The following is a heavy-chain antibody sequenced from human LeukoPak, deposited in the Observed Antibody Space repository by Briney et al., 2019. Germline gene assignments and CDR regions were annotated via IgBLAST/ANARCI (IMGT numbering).Heavy chain of an antibody. J-gene: IGHJ4*02. CDR3: ARDRGMTDGDYVSYFDY. CDR2: ISSSGSII. CDR1: GFTFSRYA. Sequence: PGGSLRLSCAASGFTFSRYALNWVRQAPGKGLEWVSYISSSGSIIYYADSVKGRFTISRDNAKNSLYLQMNSLRAEDTAVYYCARDRGMTDGDYVSYFDYWGQGTLVTVSS. D-gene: IGHD4-17*01. V-gene: IGHV3-48*03.